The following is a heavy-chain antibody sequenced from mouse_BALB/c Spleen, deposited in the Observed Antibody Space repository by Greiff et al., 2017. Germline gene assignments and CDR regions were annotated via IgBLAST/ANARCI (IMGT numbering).Heavy chain of an antibody. J-gene: IGHJ3*01. CDR2: IRNKANGYTT. D-gene: IGHD2-3*01. V-gene: IGHV7-3*02. Sequence: EVKLMESGGGLVQPGGSLRLSCATSGFTFTDYYMSWVRQPPGKALEWLGFIRNKANGYTTEYSASVKGRFTISRDNSQSIIYLQMNTLRAEDSATYYCARGGLLRPAWFAYWGQGTLVTVSA. CDR1: GFTFTDYY. CDR3: ARGGLLRPAWFAY.